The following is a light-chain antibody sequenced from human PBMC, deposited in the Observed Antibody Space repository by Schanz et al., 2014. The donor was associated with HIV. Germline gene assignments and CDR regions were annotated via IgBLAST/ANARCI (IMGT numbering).Light chain of an antibody. V-gene: IGKV2-28*01. J-gene: IGKJ1*01. CDR3: MQALQTPPWT. CDR1: QSLLHSNGYNY. CDR2: LGS. Sequence: DIVVTQSPRSLPVPPGEPATISCRSSQSLLHSNGYNYLDWYLQKPGKSPQLLIYLGSTRASGVPDRFSGSGSGTDFTLKISRVEAEDVGVYYCMQALQTPPWTFGQGTKVEIK.